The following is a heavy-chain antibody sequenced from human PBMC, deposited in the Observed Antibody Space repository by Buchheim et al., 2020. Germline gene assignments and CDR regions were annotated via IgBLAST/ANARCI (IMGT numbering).Heavy chain of an antibody. CDR3: AHTPYSSGWYYFFDS. J-gene: IGHJ4*02. Sequence: QITLKESGPTLLKPTQTLTLTCTFSGFSLSTSGVGVGWIRLPPGKALEWLALIYWDDSKRYSPSLERRLTISKATSRNQVVLTVSNMDPVDTATYYCAHTPYSSGWYYFFDSWGQGTL. CDR1: GFSLSTSGVG. D-gene: IGHD6-19*01. V-gene: IGHV2-5*02. CDR2: IYWDDSK.